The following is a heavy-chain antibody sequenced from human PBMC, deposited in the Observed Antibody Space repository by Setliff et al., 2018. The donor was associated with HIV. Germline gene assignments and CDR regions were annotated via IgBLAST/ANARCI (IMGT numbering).Heavy chain of an antibody. CDR2: ISPDSGDT. D-gene: IGHD3-10*01. J-gene: IGHJ4*02. Sequence: ASVKVSCKTSGYTFTVNHLRWVRQAPGQGVEWVGKISPDSGDTFYAQKFQGRVTLTRDTSITTAYMELSTLRDDDTAVYYCARDAGAPGRGNPLDYWGQGTLVTVS. CDR1: GYTFTVNH. CDR3: ARDAGAPGRGNPLDY. V-gene: IGHV1-2*02.